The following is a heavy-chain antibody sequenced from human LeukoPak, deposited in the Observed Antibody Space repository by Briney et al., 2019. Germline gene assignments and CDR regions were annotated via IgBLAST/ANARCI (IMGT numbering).Heavy chain of an antibody. Sequence: PAESLRLSCAASGFTFSNAWMSWVRQAPGKGLEWVGRIKSKTDGGTTDYAAPVKGRFTISRDDSKNTLYLQMHSLKTEDTAVYYCTTELLWFGESSGYWGQGTLVTVSS. CDR3: TTELLWFGESSGY. CDR1: GFTFSNAW. D-gene: IGHD3-10*01. J-gene: IGHJ4*02. V-gene: IGHV3-15*01. CDR2: IKSKTDGGTT.